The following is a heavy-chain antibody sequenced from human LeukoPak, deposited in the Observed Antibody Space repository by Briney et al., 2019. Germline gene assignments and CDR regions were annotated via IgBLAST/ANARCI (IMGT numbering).Heavy chain of an antibody. CDR2: IKQDGSKK. V-gene: IGHV3-7*04. J-gene: IGHJ4*02. CDR1: GFTFSNAW. Sequence: AGGSLRLSCAASGFTFSNAWMNWVRQAPGKGLEWVANIKQDGSKKSYVDSVKGRFTISRDNAKNSLYLQMNSLRAEDTAIYYCTRVGYIDEGIDYWGQGTLVTVSS. D-gene: IGHD5-24*01. CDR3: TRVGYIDEGIDY.